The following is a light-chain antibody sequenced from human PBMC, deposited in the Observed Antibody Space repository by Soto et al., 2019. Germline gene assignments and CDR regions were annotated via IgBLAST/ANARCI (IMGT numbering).Light chain of an antibody. Sequence: EIELTQCRGTLYLSRGERDTLSCRASKSVSSNYLAWYQQKHGEAPRLDIYGASSRATGIPDRFSGSGSGTDFTLTIIRLVPEDFAMYYCQQYGSSPYTFGQGTKVDIK. CDR1: KSVSSNY. J-gene: IGKJ2*01. CDR2: GAS. V-gene: IGKV3-20*01. CDR3: QQYGSSPYT.